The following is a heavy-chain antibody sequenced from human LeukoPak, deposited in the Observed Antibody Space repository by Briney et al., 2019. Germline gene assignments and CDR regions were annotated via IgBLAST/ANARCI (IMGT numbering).Heavy chain of an antibody. V-gene: IGHV3-23*01. CDR3: AKYDSFDHYYDSSGRFDC. CDR2: ISGSGGDT. D-gene: IGHD3-22*01. CDR1: GFTFSSYA. Sequence: HPGGSLRPSCADSGFTFSSYAMSWVRQAPGKGLEWVSAISGSGGDTYHADSVKGRFAISRDNSKNTLFLQMNSLRAEDTAVYYCAKYDSFDHYYDSSGRFDCWGQGTLVTVSS. J-gene: IGHJ4*02.